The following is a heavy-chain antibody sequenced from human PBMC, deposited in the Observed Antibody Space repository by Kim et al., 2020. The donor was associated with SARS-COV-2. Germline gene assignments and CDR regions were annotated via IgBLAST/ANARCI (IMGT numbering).Heavy chain of an antibody. Sequence: ASVKVSCKASGYTFSNYGFTWVRQAPGQGLEWMGWISTYDGNRRYAQKFQGRVTMTTDTSTTTAYMELRSLTSDDTAVYYCARDRVGLGDIPGFWGQGTLVTVSS. D-gene: IGHD1-26*01. CDR1: GYTFSNYG. J-gene: IGHJ4*02. CDR2: ISTYDGNR. V-gene: IGHV1-18*01. CDR3: ARDRVGLGDIPGF.